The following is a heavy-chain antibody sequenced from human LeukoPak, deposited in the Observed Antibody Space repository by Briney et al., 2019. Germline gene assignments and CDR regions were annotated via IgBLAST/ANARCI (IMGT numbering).Heavy chain of an antibody. CDR2: INPNSGGT. CDR1: GYTFTGYY. J-gene: IGHJ5*02. CDR3: ARDGFWGGYDRKLNWFDP. Sequence: GASVKVSCKASGYTFTGYYMHWVRQAPGQGLEWMGWINPNSGGTNYAQKFQGRVTMTRDTSISTAYMELSSLRSEDTAVYYCARDGFWGGYDRKLNWFDPWGQGTLVTVSS. V-gene: IGHV1-2*02. D-gene: IGHD5-12*01.